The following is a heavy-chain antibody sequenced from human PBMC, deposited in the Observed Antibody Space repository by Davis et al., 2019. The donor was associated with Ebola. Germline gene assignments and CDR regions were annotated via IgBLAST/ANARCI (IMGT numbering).Heavy chain of an antibody. V-gene: IGHV3-48*02. CDR2: ISSSSSAI. CDR3: APLDAYASRY. Sequence: PGGSLRLSCVASGFTFSSYSMNWVRQAPGKGLEWVSYISSSSSAIYYADSVKGRFTISRDNAKSSLYLQMNSLRDEDTAVYYCAPLDAYASRYWGQGTLVTVSS. CDR1: GFTFSSYS. J-gene: IGHJ4*02. D-gene: IGHD5-24*01.